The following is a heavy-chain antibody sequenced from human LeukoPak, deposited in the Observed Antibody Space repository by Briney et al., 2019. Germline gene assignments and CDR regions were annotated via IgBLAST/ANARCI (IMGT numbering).Heavy chain of an antibody. D-gene: IGHD5-18*01. Sequence: GRSLRLSCAASGFTFDDYAMHWVRQAPGKGLEWVSGISWNSGSIGYADSVKGRFTISRDNSKNTLYLQMNSLRAEDTAVYYCASIGYSFGYWGQGTLVTVSS. CDR2: ISWNSGSI. CDR1: GFTFDDYA. CDR3: ASIGYSFGY. J-gene: IGHJ4*02. V-gene: IGHV3-9*01.